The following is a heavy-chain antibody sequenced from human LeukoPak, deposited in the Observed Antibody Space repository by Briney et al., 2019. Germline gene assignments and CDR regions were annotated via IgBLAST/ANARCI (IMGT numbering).Heavy chain of an antibody. D-gene: IGHD6-6*01. CDR1: GCTFTSYD. CDR2: MNPNSGNT. Sequence: ASVKVSCKASGCTFTSYDINWVRQATGQGLEWMGWMNPNSGNTGYAQKFQGRVTMTRNTSISTAYMELSSLRSEDTAVYYCAREIRSRSTPHRASYGMDVWGQGTTVTVSS. CDR3: AREIRSRSTPHRASYGMDV. V-gene: IGHV1-8*01. J-gene: IGHJ6*02.